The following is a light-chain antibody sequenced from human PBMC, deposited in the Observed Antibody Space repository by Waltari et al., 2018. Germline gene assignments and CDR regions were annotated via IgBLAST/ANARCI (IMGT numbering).Light chain of an antibody. V-gene: IGLV2-14*03. Sequence: HSALTQPASVSGSPGQSITIPCTGTRSDVGAYDFVSWYRQHPNKVPNLIIFDVTERPSGISARFSGSKSGNTASLTISGLQADDEADYYCAAYTSSSNFVFGSGTTVTV. CDR3: AAYTSSSNFV. CDR2: DVT. J-gene: IGLJ1*01. CDR1: RSDVGAYDF.